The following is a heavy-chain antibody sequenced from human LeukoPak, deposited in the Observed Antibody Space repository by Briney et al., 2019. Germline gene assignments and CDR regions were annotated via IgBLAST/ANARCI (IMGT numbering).Heavy chain of an antibody. D-gene: IGHD6-19*01. J-gene: IGHJ3*02. V-gene: IGHV3-30*18. CDR2: ISYDGSNK. CDR1: GFTFSSYG. CDR3: AKDQQWLGAFDI. Sequence: GGSLRLSCAASGFTFSSYGMHWVRQAPGKGLEWVAVISYDGSNKYYADSVKGRFTISRDNSKNTLYLQMNSLRAEDTAVYYCAKDQQWLGAFDIWGQGTMVTVSS.